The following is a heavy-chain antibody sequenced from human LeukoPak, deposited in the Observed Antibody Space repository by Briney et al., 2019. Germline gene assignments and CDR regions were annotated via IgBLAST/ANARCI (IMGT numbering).Heavy chain of an antibody. V-gene: IGHV3-48*04. CDR3: ASPYSSSSLAAFDI. J-gene: IGHJ3*02. CDR2: ISSGTSTK. Sequence: GGSLRLSCAASGFTFSSYSMNWVRQAPGEGLEWVSYISSGTSTKYYADSVKGRFTISRDNAKNSLYLQMNSLRAEDTAVYYCASPYSSSSLAAFDIWGQGTMVTVSS. CDR1: GFTFSSYS. D-gene: IGHD6-6*01.